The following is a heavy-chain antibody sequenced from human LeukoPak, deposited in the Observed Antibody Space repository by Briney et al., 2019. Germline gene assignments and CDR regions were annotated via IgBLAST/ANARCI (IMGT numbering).Heavy chain of an antibody. V-gene: IGHV3-64D*06. Sequence: PGGSLRLSCAASGFTFSSYAMSWVRQAPGKGLEYVSAISSNGGSTYYADSVKGRFTISRDNSKNTLYLQMSSLRAEDTAVYYCVLERRYCSGGSCYSLDAQYFDYWGQGTLVTVSS. CDR1: GFTFSSYA. CDR3: VLERRYCSGGSCYSLDAQYFDY. D-gene: IGHD2-15*01. J-gene: IGHJ4*02. CDR2: ISSNGGST.